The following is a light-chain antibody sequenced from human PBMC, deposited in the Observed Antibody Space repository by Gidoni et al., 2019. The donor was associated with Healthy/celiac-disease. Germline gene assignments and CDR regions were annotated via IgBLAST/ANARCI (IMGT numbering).Light chain of an antibody. CDR2: QDS. V-gene: IGLV3-1*01. CDR3: QAWDSSTAV. Sequence: SYELTQPPSVSVSPGQTASITCSGDKLGDKYACWYQQKAGQSPVLVIYQDSKRPSGIPERISGSNSGNTATLTISGTQAMDEADYYCQAWDSSTAVFGGGTKLTVL. J-gene: IGLJ2*01. CDR1: KLGDKY.